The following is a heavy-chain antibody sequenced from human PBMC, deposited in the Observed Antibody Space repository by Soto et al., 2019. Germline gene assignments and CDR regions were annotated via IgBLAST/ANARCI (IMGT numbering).Heavy chain of an antibody. V-gene: IGHV4-61*01. Sequence: SETLSLTCTVSGGAVSSGTYYWSWIRQPPGKGLEWIGHIYFSGSTNYNPSLKSRVTMSLDTSRNQFSLKLSSVTAADTAVYYCTRGPPRVQWFDPWGLGTLVTVSS. CDR1: GGAVSSGTYY. CDR2: IYFSGST. J-gene: IGHJ5*02. CDR3: TRGPPRVQWFDP.